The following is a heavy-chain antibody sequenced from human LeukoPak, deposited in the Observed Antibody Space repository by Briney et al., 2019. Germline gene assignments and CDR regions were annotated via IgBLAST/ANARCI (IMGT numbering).Heavy chain of an antibody. J-gene: IGHJ4*02. Sequence: KPGGSLRLSCAASGFTFSSYSMNWVRQAPGKGLEWVSSISSGSSYIYYADSVKGRFTISRDNAKNSLYLQMNSLRAEDTAVYYCARLGTVAGYTFDYWGQGTPVTVSS. D-gene: IGHD6-19*01. CDR1: GFTFSSYS. V-gene: IGHV3-21*01. CDR3: ARLGTVAGYTFDY. CDR2: ISSGSSYI.